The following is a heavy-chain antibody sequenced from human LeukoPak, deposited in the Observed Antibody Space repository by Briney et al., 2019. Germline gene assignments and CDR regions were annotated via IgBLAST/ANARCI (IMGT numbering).Heavy chain of an antibody. V-gene: IGHV3-74*01. J-gene: IGHJ6*02. D-gene: IGHD3-10*01. CDR1: GFTFSSYW. CDR2: INNDGSST. Sequence: GGSLRLSCAASGFTFSSYWMHWVRQAPGKGLVWVSRINNDGSSTNYADSVKGRFTISRDNAKNTLYLQMNSLRAEDTAVYYCTRETLWFGESHGYHDGMDVWGQGTTVTVSS. CDR3: TRETLWFGESHGYHDGMDV.